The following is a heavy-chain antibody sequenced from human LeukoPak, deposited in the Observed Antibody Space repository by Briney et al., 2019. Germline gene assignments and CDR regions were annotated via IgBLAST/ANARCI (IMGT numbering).Heavy chain of an antibody. CDR1: GRSLIISY. CDR2: MYYIGST. J-gene: IGHJ4*02. D-gene: IGHD6-19*01. V-gene: IGHV4-59*08. CDR3: ARHGRSGRYPFDY. Sequence: SETLSLTGTVSGRSLIISYWGWIRQPAGKGLEWDGYMYYIGSTNCHPSLKTRVTIAVHTSKHQFSLKLSSVPAADTAVYCCARHGRSGRYPFDYWGPGDLVSLS.